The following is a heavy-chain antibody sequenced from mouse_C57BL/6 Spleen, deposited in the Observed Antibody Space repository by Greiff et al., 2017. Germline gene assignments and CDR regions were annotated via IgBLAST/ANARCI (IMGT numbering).Heavy chain of an antibody. CDR2: IYPGDGDT. V-gene: IGHV1-82*01. D-gene: IGHD2-4*01. J-gene: IGHJ4*01. Sequence: VKLQQSGPELVKPGASVKISCKASGYAFSSSWMNWVKQRPGKGLEWIGRIYPGDGDTNYNGKFKGKATLTADKSSSTAYMQLSSLTSEDSAVYFCARDDYRGYAMDYWGQGTSVTVSS. CDR3: ARDDYRGYAMDY. CDR1: GYAFSSSW.